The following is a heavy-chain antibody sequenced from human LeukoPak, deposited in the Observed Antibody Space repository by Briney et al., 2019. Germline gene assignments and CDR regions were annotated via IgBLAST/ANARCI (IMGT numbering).Heavy chain of an antibody. V-gene: IGHV1-18*01. D-gene: IGHD6-13*01. J-gene: IGHJ6*03. CDR2: ISAYNGNT. CDR1: GYTFTSYG. Sequence: GASVKVSCKASGYTFTSYGISWVRQAPGQGLEWMGWISAYNGNTNYAQKLQGRVTMTTDTSTSTAYMELRSLRSDDTAVYYCARYSPQGAAAALPYYYYYYMDVWGKGTTVTISS. CDR3: ARYSPQGAAAALPYYYYYYMDV.